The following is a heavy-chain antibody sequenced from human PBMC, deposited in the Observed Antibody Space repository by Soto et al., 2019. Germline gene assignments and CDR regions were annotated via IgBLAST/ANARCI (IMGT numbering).Heavy chain of an antibody. D-gene: IGHD6-6*01. Sequence: SETLSLTCAVYGGSFSGYYWSWIRQPPGKWLEWIGEINHSGSTNYNPSLKSRVTISVDTSKNQFSLKLSSVTAADTAVYYCARASSIAARRAWFDPWGQGXLVTVSS. CDR1: GGSFSGYY. V-gene: IGHV4-34*01. CDR3: ARASSIAARRAWFDP. CDR2: INHSGST. J-gene: IGHJ5*02.